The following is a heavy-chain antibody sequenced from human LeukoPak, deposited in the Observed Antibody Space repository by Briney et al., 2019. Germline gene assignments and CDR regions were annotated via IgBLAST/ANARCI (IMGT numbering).Heavy chain of an antibody. CDR3: ARAEYSSSSGIGY. Sequence: SETLSLTCTVSGGSISSYYWSWIRQPPGKGLEWIGYIYYSGSTYYNPSLKSRVTISVDTSKNQFSLKLSSVTAAATAVYYCARAEYSSSSGIGYWGQGTLVTVSS. J-gene: IGHJ4*02. CDR1: GGSISSYY. V-gene: IGHV4-59*12. CDR2: IYYSGST. D-gene: IGHD6-6*01.